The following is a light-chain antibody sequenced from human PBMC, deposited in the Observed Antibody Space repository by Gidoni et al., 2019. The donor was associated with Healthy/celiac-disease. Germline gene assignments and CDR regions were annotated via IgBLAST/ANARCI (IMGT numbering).Light chain of an antibody. CDR1: QSVSSSY. Sequence: EIVFTQSPGTLSLSPGERATLSCRASQSVSSSYLAWYQQKPGQAPRLLIYGASSRATGIPDRFSGSGSGTDFTLTISRLDPEDFAVYYCQQYGSSPTFGPGTKVDIK. CDR3: QQYGSSPT. V-gene: IGKV3-20*01. CDR2: GAS. J-gene: IGKJ3*01.